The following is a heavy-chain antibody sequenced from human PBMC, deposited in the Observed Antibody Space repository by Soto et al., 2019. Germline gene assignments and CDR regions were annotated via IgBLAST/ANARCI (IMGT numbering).Heavy chain of an antibody. CDR3: ARRYTSYGYYCMDG. V-gene: IGHV4-39*01. D-gene: IGHD1-26*01. CDR2: VYYSGST. J-gene: IGHJ6*01. CDR1: RGSISSSSYY. Sequence: SETLSLTGIGSRGSISSSSYYAGCIRQPPGKGLEWIGSVYYSGSTYYNPSLKSRVTISVDTSRNQFSLKLSSVTAAVTAVYYCARRYTSYGYYCMDGWGQGTTVTVSS.